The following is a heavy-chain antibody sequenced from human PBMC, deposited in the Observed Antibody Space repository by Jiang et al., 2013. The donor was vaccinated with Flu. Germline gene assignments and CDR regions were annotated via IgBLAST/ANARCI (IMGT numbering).Heavy chain of an antibody. J-gene: IGHJ4*02. Sequence: EVQLLESGGGLVQPGGSLRLSCAASGFTFSDHYMDWVRQAPGKGLEWVGRTRNKANSYTTEYAASVKGRFTISRDDSKNPLYLQMNSLKTEDTAVYYCARGGMTPFDYWGQGTLVTVSS. CDR3: ARGGMTPFDY. CDR2: TRNKANSYTT. D-gene: IGHD1-1*01. CDR1: GFTFSDHY. V-gene: IGHV3-72*01.